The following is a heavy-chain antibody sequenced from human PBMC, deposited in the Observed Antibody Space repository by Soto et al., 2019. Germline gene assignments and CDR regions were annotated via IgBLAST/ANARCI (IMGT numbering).Heavy chain of an antibody. V-gene: IGHV4-59*01. J-gene: IGHJ4*02. D-gene: IGHD3-9*01. Sequence: SETLSLTCTVSGGSISSYYWSWIRQPPGKGLEWIGYIYYSGSTNYNPSLKSRVTISVDTSKNQFSLKLSSVTAADTAVYYCARHGFGTDYDILTGYLLIEYWGQGTLVTVSS. CDR1: GGSISSYY. CDR3: ARHGFGTDYDILTGYLLIEY. CDR2: IYYSGST.